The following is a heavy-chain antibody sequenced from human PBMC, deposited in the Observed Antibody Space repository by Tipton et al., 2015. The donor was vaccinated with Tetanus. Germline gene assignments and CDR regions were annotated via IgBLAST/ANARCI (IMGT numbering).Heavy chain of an antibody. Sequence: QSGPEVKQPGASVTVSCKASGYRPTNYGISWVRQAPGQGLEWLGWISGYSGHTNYAQQVQGRVTMTTDTSTSTAYLELRSLRSDDTALYFCAKDDAGLAQRGGFYFDSWGQGTLVTVSS. D-gene: IGHD3/OR15-3a*01. CDR2: ISGYSGHT. V-gene: IGHV1-18*01. J-gene: IGHJ4*02. CDR3: AKDDAGLAQRGGFYFDS. CDR1: GYRPTNYG.